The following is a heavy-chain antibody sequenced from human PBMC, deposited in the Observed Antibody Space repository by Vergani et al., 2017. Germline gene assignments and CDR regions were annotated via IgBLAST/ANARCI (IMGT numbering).Heavy chain of an antibody. CDR2: IIPIFGTA. CDR1: GCTFSSYA. Sequence: QVQLVQSGAEVKKPGSSVKVSCKASGCTFSSYAISWVRQAPGQGLEWMGGIIPIFGTANYAQKFQGRVTITAEESTRTAYMELSSLRSEDTAVYYCARGQYYDFWSGYYMPLTSYHFDYWGQGTLVTVSS. D-gene: IGHD3-3*01. CDR3: ARGQYYDFWSGYYMPLTSYHFDY. V-gene: IGHV1-69*01. J-gene: IGHJ4*02.